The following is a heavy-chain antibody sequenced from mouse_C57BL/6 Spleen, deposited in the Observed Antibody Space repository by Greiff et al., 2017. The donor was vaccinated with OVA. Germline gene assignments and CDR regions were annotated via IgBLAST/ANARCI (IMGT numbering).Heavy chain of an antibody. V-gene: IGHV1-52*01. J-gene: IGHJ4*01. D-gene: IGHD1-1*01. Sequence: QVQLQQPGAELVRPGSSVKLSCKASGYTFTSYWMHWVKQRPIQGLEWIGKIDPSDSDTHYNQKFKDKATLTVDKSSSTAYMQLSSLTSEDSAVYYCARGAITTVVAKDYAMAYWGQGTSVTVSS. CDR2: IDPSDSDT. CDR1: GYTFTSYW. CDR3: ARGAITTVVAKDYAMAY.